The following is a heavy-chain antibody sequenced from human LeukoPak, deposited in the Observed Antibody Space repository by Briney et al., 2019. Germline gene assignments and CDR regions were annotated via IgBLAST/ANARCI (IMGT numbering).Heavy chain of an antibody. V-gene: IGHV3-7*03. CDR3: AREDSADDDAFDI. CDR1: GFTFSSYW. Sequence: GGSLRLSCAASGFTFSSYWMNWVRQAPGRGPEWVAHIKQDGSEKYYLDSVKGRFTISRDNAKNSLYLQMSSLRAEDTAVYYCAREDSADDDAFDIWGQGTMVTVSS. CDR2: IKQDGSEK. J-gene: IGHJ3*02. D-gene: IGHD3-10*01.